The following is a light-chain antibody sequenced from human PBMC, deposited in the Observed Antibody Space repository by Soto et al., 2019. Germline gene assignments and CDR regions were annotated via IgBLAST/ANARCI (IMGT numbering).Light chain of an antibody. CDR1: QGISSY. J-gene: IGKJ5*01. CDR2: AAS. Sequence: AIRMTQSPSSLSASTGDRVTITCRASQGISSYLAWYQQKPGKAPKLLIYAASTLQSGVPSRFSGSGSGTDFTLTISCLQSEDFATYHCQQLTSYPRSTFGQGTRLEI. V-gene: IGKV1-8*01. CDR3: QQLTSYPRST.